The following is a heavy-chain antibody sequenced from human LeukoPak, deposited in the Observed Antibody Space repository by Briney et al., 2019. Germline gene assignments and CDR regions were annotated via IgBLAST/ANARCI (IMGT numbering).Heavy chain of an antibody. CDR3: AFKAGGY. CDR2: INHSGST. D-gene: IGHD3-10*01. CDR1: GGSISSYY. V-gene: IGHV4-34*01. J-gene: IGHJ4*02. Sequence: SETLSLTCTVSGGSISSYYWSWIRQPPGKGLEWIGEINHSGSTNYNPSLKSRVTISVDTSKNQFSLKLSSVTAADTAVYYCAFKAGGYWGQGTLVTVSS.